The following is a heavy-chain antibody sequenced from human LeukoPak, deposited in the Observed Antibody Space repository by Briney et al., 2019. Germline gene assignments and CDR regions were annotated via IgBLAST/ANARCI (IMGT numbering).Heavy chain of an antibody. CDR2: IKPDRSEI. V-gene: IGHV3-7*03. CDR1: GFTFVNYW. CDR3: ARDYGSGTSYYYGMDV. J-gene: IGHJ6*02. Sequence: GGSLRLSCAASGFTFVNYWMTWVRQGPGKGLEWVANIKPDRSEIYYVDSVKGRFTISRDNAKNSLYLQMNSLRAEDTAVYYCARDYGSGTSYYYGMDVWGQGTTVTVSS. D-gene: IGHD3-10*01.